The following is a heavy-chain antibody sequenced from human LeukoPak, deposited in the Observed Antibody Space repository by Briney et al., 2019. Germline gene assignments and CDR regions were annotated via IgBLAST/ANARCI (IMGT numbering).Heavy chain of an antibody. CDR2: INSDGSST. J-gene: IGHJ4*02. Sequence: PGGSLRLSCAASGFTFSSYWMHWVRQAPEKGLVWVSRINSDGSSTSYADSVKGRFTISRDNAKNTLYLQMNSLRAEDTAVYYCATWYYYDSSAYYLSYWGQGTLVTVSS. V-gene: IGHV3-74*01. D-gene: IGHD3-22*01. CDR1: GFTFSSYW. CDR3: ATWYYYDSSAYYLSY.